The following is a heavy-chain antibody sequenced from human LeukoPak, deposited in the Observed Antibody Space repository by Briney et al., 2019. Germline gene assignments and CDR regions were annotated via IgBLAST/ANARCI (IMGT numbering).Heavy chain of an antibody. CDR1: GGSIGSGYY. Sequence: SETLSLTCTVSGGSIGSGYYWAWIRQPPGKGLEWIGSIHYGGSTNYNPSLKSRVTISVDTSKNQFSLKLSSVTAADTAVYYCAREDRYYYGMDVWGQGTTVTVSS. CDR2: IHYGGST. J-gene: IGHJ6*02. CDR3: AREDRYYYGMDV. V-gene: IGHV4-39*07.